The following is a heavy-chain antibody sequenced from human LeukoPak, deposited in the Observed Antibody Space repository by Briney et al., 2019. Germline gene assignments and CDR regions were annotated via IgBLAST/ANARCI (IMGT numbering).Heavy chain of an antibody. J-gene: IGHJ6*02. CDR3: ASSVGSSSSWYYYGMDV. D-gene: IGHD6-6*01. CDR2: IYSGGST. CDR1: GFTVSSNY. V-gene: IGHV3-53*01. Sequence: GSLRLSCAASGFTVSSNYMSWVRQAPGKGLEWVSVIYSGGSTYYADSVKGRFTISRDNSKNTLYLQMNSLRAEDTAVYYCASSVGSSSSWYYYGMDVWGQGTTVTVS.